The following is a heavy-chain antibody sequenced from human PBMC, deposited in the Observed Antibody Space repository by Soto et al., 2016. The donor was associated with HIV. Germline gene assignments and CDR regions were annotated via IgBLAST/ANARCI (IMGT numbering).Heavy chain of an antibody. D-gene: IGHD4-4*01. V-gene: IGHV3-23*01. Sequence: EVQLLESGGGLVKPGGSLRLSCAASGFSLRFYAMNWVRQAPGEGLEWVSGIAHDGTSSHYADSVKGRFVISRDNSKNTLXLQMDSLRVEDTAIYYCARDLLDYSANDYWGQGTLVTVSS. CDR1: GFSLRFYA. CDR3: ARDLLDYSANDY. CDR2: IAHDGTSS. J-gene: IGHJ4*02.